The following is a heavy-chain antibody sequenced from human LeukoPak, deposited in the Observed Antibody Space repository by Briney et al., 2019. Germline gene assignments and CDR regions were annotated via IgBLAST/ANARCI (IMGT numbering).Heavy chain of an antibody. CDR3: ARVYSSSWYPDY. CDR1: GGSISSYY. CDR2: IYYSGST. J-gene: IGHJ4*02. Sequence: KPSETLSLTCTVSGGSISSYYWSWIRQPPGKGLEWIGYIYYSGSTNYNPSLKSRVTISVDTSKNQFSLKLSSVAAADTAVYYCARVYSSSWYPDYWGQGTLVTVSS. D-gene: IGHD6-13*01. V-gene: IGHV4-59*01.